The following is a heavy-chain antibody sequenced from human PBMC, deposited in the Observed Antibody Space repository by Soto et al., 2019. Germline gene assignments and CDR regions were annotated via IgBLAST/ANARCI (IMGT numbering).Heavy chain of an antibody. V-gene: IGHV4-59*01. CDR1: GGSISSYY. J-gene: IGHJ5*02. CDR3: ARRESNWLDP. CDR2: IYYSGST. D-gene: IGHD1-26*01. Sequence: PSETLSLTCTVSGGSISSYYWSWIRQPPGKGLEWIGYIYYSGSTNYNPSLKSRVTISVDTSKNQFSLKLSSVTAADTAVYYCARRESNWLDPWGQGTLVTVSS.